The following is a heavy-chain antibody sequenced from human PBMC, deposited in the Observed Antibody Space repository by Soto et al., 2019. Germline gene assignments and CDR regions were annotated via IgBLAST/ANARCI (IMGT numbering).Heavy chain of an antibody. Sequence: GGSLRLSCSASGFTFSNYAMHWVRQAPGKGLEYVSAISSDGGRTYYADSVKGRFTISRDNSKNTLFVQMSSLRVEDTAVYYCVIDWGTEAPGGFDPWGQGTLVTVSS. D-gene: IGHD3-9*01. CDR3: VIDWGTEAPGGFDP. V-gene: IGHV3-64*05. J-gene: IGHJ5*02. CDR2: ISSDGGRT. CDR1: GFTFSNYA.